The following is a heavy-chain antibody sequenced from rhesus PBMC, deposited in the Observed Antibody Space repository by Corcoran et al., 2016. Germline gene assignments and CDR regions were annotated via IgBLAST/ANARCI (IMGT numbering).Heavy chain of an antibody. D-gene: IGHD3-3*01. CDR2: IYGNSAST. J-gene: IGHJ4*01. CDR3: ARDKYYNIWTGYYPFDY. V-gene: IGHV4-73*01. CDR1: GCSLRGSPS. Sequence: QVKLQQWGEGLVTPSAPLSLPFAIYGCSLRGSPSWHWIRQARGQGLGGIVNIYGNSASTNNHPSIKNRVTMSKDTSKNQFSLKLSSVTAADTAVDYCARDKYYNIWTGYYPFDYWGQGVLVTVSS.